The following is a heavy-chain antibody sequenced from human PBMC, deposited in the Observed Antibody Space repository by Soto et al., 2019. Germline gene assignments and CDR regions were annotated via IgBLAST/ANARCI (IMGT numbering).Heavy chain of an antibody. CDR2: INYSGIT. J-gene: IGHJ6*02. CDR1: GGSLNGYY. V-gene: IGHV4-34*01. D-gene: IGHD1-1*01. CDR3: ARTRNLDV. Sequence: SETLSLTCAVYGGSLNGYYGNWIRQSPGKGLEWIGEINYSGITNYNPSLKSRVTISIDTSKNQFSLNLSSVTAADTAVYYCARTRNLDVWGQGTTVTVSS.